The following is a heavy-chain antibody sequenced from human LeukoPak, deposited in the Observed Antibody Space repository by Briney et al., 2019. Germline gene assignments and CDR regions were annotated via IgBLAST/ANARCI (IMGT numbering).Heavy chain of an antibody. CDR2: IYSACST. CDR3: AANGDEYGDYRILDY. V-gene: IGHV3-53*01. Sequence: QSGGSLRLSCAASGFTVSINFMNRVRQAPGQGLEWVTVIYSACSTYYADSVKGRITISRDNSKNTLYLQMNSLRAEDTAVYYCAANGDEYGDYRILDYWGQGTLVTVSS. J-gene: IGHJ4*02. D-gene: IGHD2-8*01. CDR1: GFTVSINF.